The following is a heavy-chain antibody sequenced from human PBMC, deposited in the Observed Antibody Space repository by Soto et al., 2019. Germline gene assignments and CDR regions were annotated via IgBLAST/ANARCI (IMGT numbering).Heavy chain of an antibody. CDR3: ARGNYRWLQWWYFDL. J-gene: IGHJ2*01. D-gene: IGHD5-12*01. CDR2: IIPIFGTA. Sequence: QVQLVQSGAEVKKPGSSVTVSCKASGGTFSSYTISWVRQAPGQGLEWMGGIIPIFGTANYAQKFQGRVTITADASTSTGSVDLSSVLTEDTAVYYCARGNYRWLQWWYFDLWGRGPVVTVSS. V-gene: IGHV1-69*12. CDR1: GGTFSSYT.